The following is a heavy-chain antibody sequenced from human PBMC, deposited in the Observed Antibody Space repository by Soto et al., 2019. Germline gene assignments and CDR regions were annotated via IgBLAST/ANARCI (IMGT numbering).Heavy chain of an antibody. Sequence: TLSLTCSVSGSSMATYYWHWIRQAPGKGLEWIGFIYNSGRGSTGSNPSLTSRVTFSIETSKNQFSLKLDSVTAADTAVYYCAIRASYYDSSGYFDYWGQGTLVTVSS. CDR3: AIRASYYDSSGYFDY. D-gene: IGHD3-22*01. V-gene: IGHV4-59*01. CDR2: IYNSGRGST. J-gene: IGHJ4*02. CDR1: GSSMATYY.